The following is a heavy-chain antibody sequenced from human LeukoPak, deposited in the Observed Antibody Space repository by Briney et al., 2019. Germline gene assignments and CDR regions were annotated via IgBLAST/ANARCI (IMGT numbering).Heavy chain of an antibody. D-gene: IGHD5-18*01. CDR1: GGSFSGYY. CDR3: ARLYTAMDGSYYFDY. V-gene: IGHV4-34*01. Sequence: SETLSLACAVYGGSFSGYYWSWIRQPPGKGLEWIGEINHSGSTNYNPSLKSRVTISVDTSKNQFSLQLSSVTAADTAVYYCARLYTAMDGSYYFDYWGQGTLVTVSS. CDR2: INHSGST. J-gene: IGHJ4*02.